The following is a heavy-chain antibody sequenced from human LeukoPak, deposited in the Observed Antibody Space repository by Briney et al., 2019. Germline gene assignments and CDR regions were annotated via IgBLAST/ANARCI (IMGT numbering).Heavy chain of an antibody. Sequence: ASVKVSCRASGYTFTDYSMLWVRQAPGQGLEWMGWINPNSGGTNYAQKFQGRVTMTRDTSITTAYMELSRLRSDDTAVYYCANLAVAGTSQFDYWGQGTLVTVSS. CDR1: GYTFTDYS. V-gene: IGHV1-2*02. CDR3: ANLAVAGTSQFDY. CDR2: INPNSGGT. D-gene: IGHD6-19*01. J-gene: IGHJ4*02.